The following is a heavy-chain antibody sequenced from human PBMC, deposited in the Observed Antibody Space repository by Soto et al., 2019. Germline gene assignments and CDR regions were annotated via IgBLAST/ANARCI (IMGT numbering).Heavy chain of an antibody. V-gene: IGHV4-31*03. J-gene: IGHJ4*02. CDR1: GGSISSGGYY. Sequence: SETLSLTCTVSGGSISSGGYYWSWIRPHQGKGLEWIGYIYYSGSTYYNPSLKSRVTISVDTSKNQFSLKLSSVTAADTAVYYCARQRIAVAVFVPNTEYWGQGTLVTVSS. D-gene: IGHD6-19*01. CDR2: IYYSGST. CDR3: ARQRIAVAVFVPNTEY.